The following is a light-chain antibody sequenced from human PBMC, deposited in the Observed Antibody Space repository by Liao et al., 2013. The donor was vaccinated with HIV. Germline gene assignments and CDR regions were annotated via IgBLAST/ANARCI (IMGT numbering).Light chain of an antibody. CDR3: QVWDSSSDHLYV. Sequence: SYELTQPPSVSVSPGQTARITCSGAALPSQLAHWYQQRPGQAPVLVIYYDSDRPSGIPERFSGSNSGNTATLTISRVEAGDEADYYCQVWDSSSDHLYVFGTGTKVTVL. J-gene: IGLJ1*01. V-gene: IGLV3-21*02. CDR1: ALPSQL. CDR2: YDS.